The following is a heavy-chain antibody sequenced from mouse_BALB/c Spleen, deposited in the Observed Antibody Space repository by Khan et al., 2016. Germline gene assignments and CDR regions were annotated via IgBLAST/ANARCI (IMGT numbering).Heavy chain of an antibody. V-gene: IGHV5-9-2*01. D-gene: IGHD2-1*01. CDR3: ARWIGNYVFDY. Sequence: EVELVESGGGLVKPGGSLKLSCAASGFTFSTYGMSWIRRTPEKRLEWVATISGGGTYIYYRDSVKGRFTISRDNVKNNLYLQMSSLRSEDTALYYCARWIGNYVFDYWGQGTPLTVSS. CDR2: ISGGGTYI. CDR1: GFTFSTYG. J-gene: IGHJ2*01.